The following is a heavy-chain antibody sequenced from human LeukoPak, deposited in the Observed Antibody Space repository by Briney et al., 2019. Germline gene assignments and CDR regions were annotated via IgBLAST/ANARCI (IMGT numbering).Heavy chain of an antibody. CDR1: GFTFSSYE. CDR2: ISSSGSTI. J-gene: IGHJ3*02. CDR3: ARDRHIAAAIDEAFDI. Sequence: PGGSLRLSCAASGFTFSSYEMNWVRQAPGKGLEWVSYISSSGSTIYYADSVKGRSTISRDNAKNSLYLQMNSLRAEDTAVYYCARDRHIAAAIDEAFDIWGQGTMVTVSS. V-gene: IGHV3-48*03. D-gene: IGHD6-13*01.